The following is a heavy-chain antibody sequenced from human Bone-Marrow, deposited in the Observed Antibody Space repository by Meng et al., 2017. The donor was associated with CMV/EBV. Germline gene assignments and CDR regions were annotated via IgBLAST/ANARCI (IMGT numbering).Heavy chain of an antibody. CDR1: GFTFSDYY. CDR3: AIDIVVVPAVITVPYYYYGMDV. D-gene: IGHD2-2*01. V-gene: IGHV3-11*04. CDR2: ISSSSSTI. J-gene: IGHJ6*02. Sequence: SLKISCAASGFTFSDYYMSWIRQAPGKGLEWVSYISSSSSTIYYADSVKGRFTISRDNAKNSLYLQMNSLRAEDTAVYYCAIDIVVVPAVITVPYYYYGMDVWGQGTTVTVSS.